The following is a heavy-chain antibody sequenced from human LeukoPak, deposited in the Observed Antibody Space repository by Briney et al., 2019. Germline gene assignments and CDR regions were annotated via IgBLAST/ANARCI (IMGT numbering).Heavy chain of an antibody. D-gene: IGHD3-10*01. V-gene: IGHV3-48*01. CDR1: GFTFSSYS. Sequence: GGSLRLSCAASGFTFSSYSMNWVRQAPGKGLEWVSYISSSSSTTYYADSVKGRFTISRDNAKNSLYLQMNSLRAEDTAVYYCARGAGIKAFDIWGQGTMVTVSS. J-gene: IGHJ3*02. CDR2: ISSSSSTT. CDR3: ARGAGIKAFDI.